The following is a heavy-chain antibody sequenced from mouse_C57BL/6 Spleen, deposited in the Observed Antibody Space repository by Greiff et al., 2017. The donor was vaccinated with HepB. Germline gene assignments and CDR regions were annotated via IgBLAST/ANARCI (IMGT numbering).Heavy chain of an antibody. D-gene: IGHD2-3*01. J-gene: IGHJ2*01. CDR3: AREGIYDGYYCFDY. V-gene: IGHV3-6*01. CDR2: ISYDGSN. Sequence: DVQLQESGPGLVKPSQSLSLTCSVTGYSITSGYYWNWIRQFPGNKLEWMGYISYDGSNNYNPSLKNRISITRDTSKNQFFLKLNSVTTEDTATYYCAREGIYDGYYCFDYWGQGTTLTVSS. CDR1: GYSITSGYY.